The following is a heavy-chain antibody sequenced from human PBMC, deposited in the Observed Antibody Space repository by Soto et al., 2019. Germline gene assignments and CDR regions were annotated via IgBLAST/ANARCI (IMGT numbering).Heavy chain of an antibody. CDR2: IIPIFGTA. D-gene: IGHD3-10*01. Sequence: QVQLVQSGAEVKKPGSSVKVSCKASGGTFSGYAISWVRQAPGQGLEWMGGIIPIFGTANYAQKFQGRVTITADESTSTTYMELSSLRSEDTAVYYCARDGYYGSGSYRPFDYWGQGTLVTVSS. J-gene: IGHJ4*02. CDR3: ARDGYYGSGSYRPFDY. V-gene: IGHV1-69*01. CDR1: GGTFSGYA.